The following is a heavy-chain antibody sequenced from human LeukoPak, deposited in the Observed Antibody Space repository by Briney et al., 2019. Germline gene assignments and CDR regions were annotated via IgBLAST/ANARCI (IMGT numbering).Heavy chain of an antibody. Sequence: SETLSLTCTVSDDSISDYYRGWIRQPPGKGLEWIGYFHNSGTSTYNPSLKSRVTISADTFKNQFSLKLNSLTTADTAVYYCTRGAGWLIDYWGQGILVTVSS. CDR1: DDSISDYY. D-gene: IGHD3-16*01. CDR3: TRGAGWLIDY. CDR2: FHNSGTS. V-gene: IGHV4-59*01. J-gene: IGHJ4*02.